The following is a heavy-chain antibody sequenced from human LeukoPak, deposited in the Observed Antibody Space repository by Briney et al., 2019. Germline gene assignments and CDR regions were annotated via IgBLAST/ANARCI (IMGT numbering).Heavy chain of an antibody. D-gene: IGHD6-6*01. CDR2: ISGSGGST. CDR1: GFTFSSYS. CDR3: AKEAEYSSSWTCLDY. Sequence: PGGSLRLSCAASGFTFSSYSMNWVRQAPGKGLEWVSAISGSGGSTYYADSVKGRFTISRDNSKNTLYLQMNSLRAEDTAVYYCAKEAEYSSSWTCLDYWGQGTLVTVSS. V-gene: IGHV3-23*01. J-gene: IGHJ4*02.